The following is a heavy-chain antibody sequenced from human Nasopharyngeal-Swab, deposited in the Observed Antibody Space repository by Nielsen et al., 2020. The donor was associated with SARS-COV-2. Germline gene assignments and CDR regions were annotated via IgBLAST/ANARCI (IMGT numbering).Heavy chain of an antibody. V-gene: IGHV4-61*01. CDR3: AREVVGGLVDS. CDR1: GGSINSGPIRSSY. Sequence: SETLSLTCTVSGGSINSGPIRSSYWSWIRQPPGKGLEWIGYFSYTGITKYNPSLKSRVTISVDMSKNQFSLKLSSVPAADTAVYYCAREVVGGLVDSWGQGTLVTVSS. CDR2: FSYTGIT. J-gene: IGHJ4*02. D-gene: IGHD1-26*01.